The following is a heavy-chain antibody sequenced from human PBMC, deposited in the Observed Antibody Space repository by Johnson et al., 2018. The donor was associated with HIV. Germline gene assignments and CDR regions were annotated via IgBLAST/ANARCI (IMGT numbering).Heavy chain of an antibody. V-gene: IGHV3-20*01. J-gene: IGHJ3*02. CDR2: INWNGGST. CDR1: EFTFGDFG. D-gene: IGHD3-22*01. CDR3: ARDISYDSSASQGAFDI. Sequence: VQLVESGGRVVWPGGSLRLTCAASEFTFGDFGMNWVRQAPGKGLDWVSNINWNGGSTGYADSVKGRFTISRDNAKNSLYLQINSLRADDTALYHCARDISYDSSASQGAFDIWGQGTMVTVSS.